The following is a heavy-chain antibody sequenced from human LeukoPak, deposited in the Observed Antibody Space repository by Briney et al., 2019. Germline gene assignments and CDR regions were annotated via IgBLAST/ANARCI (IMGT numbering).Heavy chain of an antibody. D-gene: IGHD3-22*01. Sequence: SGTLSLTCAVSGGSISSSNWWSWVRQPPGKGLEWIGEIYHSGSTNYNPSLKSRVTISVDKSKNQFSLKLSSVTAADTAVYYCARTYYYDSSGYYYFDYWGQGTLVTVSS. V-gene: IGHV4-4*02. J-gene: IGHJ4*02. CDR3: ARTYYYDSSGYYYFDY. CDR2: IYHSGST. CDR1: GGSISSSNW.